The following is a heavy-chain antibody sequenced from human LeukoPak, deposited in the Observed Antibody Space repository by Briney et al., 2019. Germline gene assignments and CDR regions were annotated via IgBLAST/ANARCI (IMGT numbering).Heavy chain of an antibody. V-gene: IGHV3-11*01. J-gene: IGHJ6*02. CDR2: ISSSGSTI. Sequence: GGSLRLSCAASGFTFSDYYMSWIRQAPGKGLEWVSYISSSGSTIYYADSVKGRFTISRDNAKNSLYLQMNSLRAEDTAVYYCARVYGSGSYYSYYYYGMDVWGQGTTVTVSS. CDR3: ARVYGSGSYYSYYYYGMDV. CDR1: GFTFSDYY. D-gene: IGHD3-10*01.